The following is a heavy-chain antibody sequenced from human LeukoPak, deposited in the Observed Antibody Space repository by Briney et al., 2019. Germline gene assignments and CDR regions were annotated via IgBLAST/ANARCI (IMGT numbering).Heavy chain of an antibody. J-gene: IGHJ4*02. D-gene: IGHD5-18*01. Sequence: GGTLRLSCAVSGFTFSVYGMNWVRQAPGKGLEWVSTISASGGSTYYADSVKGRFTISRDNSKNTLYLQMNGLRAEDTALYYCAKDLRVDTTMVNFDYWGQGALVTVSS. CDR2: ISASGGST. CDR3: AKDLRVDTTMVNFDY. V-gene: IGHV3-23*01. CDR1: GFTFSVYG.